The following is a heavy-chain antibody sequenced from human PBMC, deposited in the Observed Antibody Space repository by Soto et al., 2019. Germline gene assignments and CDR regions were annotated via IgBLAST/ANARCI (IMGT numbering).Heavy chain of an antibody. D-gene: IGHD2-15*01. J-gene: IGHJ6*02. CDR2: INPNSGGT. V-gene: IGHV1-2*04. Sequence: GASVKVSCKASGYTFTGYYMHWVRQAPGQGLEWMGWINPNSGGTNYAQKFQGWVTMTRDTSISTAYMELSRLRSDDTAVYYCARGPGYCSGGSCYPLDFNYYYYGMDVWGQGTTVTVSS. CDR1: GYTFTGYY. CDR3: ARGPGYCSGGSCYPLDFNYYYYGMDV.